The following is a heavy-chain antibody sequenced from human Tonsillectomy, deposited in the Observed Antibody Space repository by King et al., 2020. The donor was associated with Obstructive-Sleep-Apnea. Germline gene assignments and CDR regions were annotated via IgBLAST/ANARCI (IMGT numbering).Heavy chain of an antibody. CDR1: GFTFSTYG. Sequence: VQLVESGGGVVQPGRSLRLSCAPSGFTFSTYGMHWVRQAPGKGLEWVAFIWSDGSNALYVDSVRGRFTISRDAFKNTLYLEISSLKAEDTGLYYCARDGISGIDYWGQGLLVAVSS. J-gene: IGHJ4*02. CDR3: ARDGISGIDY. D-gene: IGHD1-14*01. V-gene: IGHV3-33*01. CDR2: IWSDGSNA.